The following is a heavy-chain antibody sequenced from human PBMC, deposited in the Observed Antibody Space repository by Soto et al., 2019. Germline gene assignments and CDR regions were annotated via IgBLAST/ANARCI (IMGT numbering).Heavy chain of an antibody. CDR3: ARDSGYNWNYGNWFDP. V-gene: IGHV4-31*03. Sequence: TLSLTGTVSVGSISSGGYYWSWILQHPGKGLEWIGYIYYSGSTYYNPSLKSRVTISVDTSKNQFSLKLSSVTAADTAVYYCARDSGYNWNYGNWFDPWGQGTLVTVSS. CDR2: IYYSGST. J-gene: IGHJ5*02. CDR1: VGSISSGGYY. D-gene: IGHD1-7*01.